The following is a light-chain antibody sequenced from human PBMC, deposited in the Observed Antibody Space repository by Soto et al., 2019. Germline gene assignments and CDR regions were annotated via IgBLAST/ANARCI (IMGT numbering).Light chain of an antibody. J-gene: IGKJ4*01. CDR1: QSASSNY. Sequence: EIVLTQSPGTLSLSPGERATLSCRASQSASSNYLAWYQQQPGQAPRLLIYAASTRATGIPDRFSGSGSGTDFTLTISRLEPEDFAVYYCQQYGRSPPLIFGGGTKVEIK. CDR3: QQYGRSPPLI. V-gene: IGKV3-20*01. CDR2: AAS.